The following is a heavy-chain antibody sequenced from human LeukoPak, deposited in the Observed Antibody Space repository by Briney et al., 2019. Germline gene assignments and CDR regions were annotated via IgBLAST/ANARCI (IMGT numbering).Heavy chain of an antibody. CDR2: IYNSGST. CDR3: ARASSGWPINWFDP. Sequence: PSETLSLTCTVSGYSISSGYYWGWIRQPPGKGLEWIGSIYNSGSTYYNPSLKSRVTISVDTSKNQFSLKLSSVTAADTAVYYCARASSGWPINWFDPWGQGTLVTVSS. V-gene: IGHV4-38-2*02. D-gene: IGHD6-19*01. CDR1: GYSISSGYY. J-gene: IGHJ5*02.